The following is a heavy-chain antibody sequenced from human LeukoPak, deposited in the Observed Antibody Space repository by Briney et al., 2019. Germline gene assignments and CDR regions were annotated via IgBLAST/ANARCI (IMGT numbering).Heavy chain of an antibody. CDR1: GFTFSSYA. J-gene: IGHJ4*02. CDR2: ISGSGGST. V-gene: IGHV3-23*01. D-gene: IGHD3-10*01. CDR3: AKEVYYDGSGSYYNAIDY. Sequence: GGSLRLSCAASGFTFSSYAMSWVRQAPGKGLEWVSAISGSGGSTYYADSVKGRFTISRDNSKNTLYLQMNSLRAEDTAVYYCAKEVYYDGSGSYYNAIDYWGQGTLVTVSS.